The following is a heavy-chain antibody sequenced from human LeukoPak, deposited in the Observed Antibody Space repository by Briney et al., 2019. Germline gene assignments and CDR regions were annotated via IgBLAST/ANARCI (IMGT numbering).Heavy chain of an antibody. Sequence: PGRSLRLSCAASRFTFSNYAMHWVRQAPGKGLEWVAVISYDGSDKFYADSVKGRFTVSRDNSNNTLYLQMNSLRLEDTAVYHCVREPYFDSSGEPWGQGTLATVSS. CDR2: ISYDGSDK. J-gene: IGHJ5*02. D-gene: IGHD3-22*01. CDR1: RFTFSNYA. V-gene: IGHV3-30*04. CDR3: VREPYFDSSGEP.